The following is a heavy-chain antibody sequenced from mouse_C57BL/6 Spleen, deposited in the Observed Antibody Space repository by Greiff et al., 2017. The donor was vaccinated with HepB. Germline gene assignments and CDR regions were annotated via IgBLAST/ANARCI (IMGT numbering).Heavy chain of an antibody. CDR3: ARGGGNYRYFDV. V-gene: IGHV1-61*01. J-gene: IGHJ1*03. Sequence: QVQLQQPGAELVRPGSSVKLSCKASGYTFTSYWMDWVKQRPGQGLEWIGNIYPSDSETHYNQKFKDKATLTVDKSSSTAYMQLSSLTSEDSAVYYCARGGGNYRYFDVWGTGTTVTVSS. CDR1: GYTFTSYW. CDR2: IYPSDSET. D-gene: IGHD2-1*01.